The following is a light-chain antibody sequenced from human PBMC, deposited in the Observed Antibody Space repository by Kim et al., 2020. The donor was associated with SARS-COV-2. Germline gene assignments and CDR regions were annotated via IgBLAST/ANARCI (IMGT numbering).Light chain of an antibody. CDR1: QSISSW. Sequence: ASVGDRVTITCRASQSISSWLAWYQQKPGKAPKLLIYDASRLESGVPSRFSGSGSGTEFTLTISSLQPDDFATYYCQQYNSYSFTFGPGTKVDIK. J-gene: IGKJ3*01. CDR3: QQYNSYSFT. CDR2: DAS. V-gene: IGKV1-5*01.